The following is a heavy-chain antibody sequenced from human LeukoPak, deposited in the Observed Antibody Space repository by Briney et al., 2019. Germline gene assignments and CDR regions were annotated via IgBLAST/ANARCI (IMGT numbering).Heavy chain of an antibody. J-gene: IGHJ3*02. D-gene: IGHD3-22*01. CDR2: ISWNSGSI. CDR1: GFTFDDYA. CDR3: ARGGAMIVDAFDI. Sequence: PGRSLRLSCAASGFTFDDYAMHWVRQAPGKGLEWVSGISWNSGSIGYADSVKGRFTISRDNSKNTLYLQMNSLRAEDTAVYYCARGGAMIVDAFDIWGQGTMVTVSS. V-gene: IGHV3-9*01.